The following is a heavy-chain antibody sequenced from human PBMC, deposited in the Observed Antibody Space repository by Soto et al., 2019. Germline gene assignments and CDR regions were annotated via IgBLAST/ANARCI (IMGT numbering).Heavy chain of an antibody. V-gene: IGHV5-51*01. CDR2: IYPGGSRT. CDR3: TRDLDYGGNSNSIDI. D-gene: IGHD4-17*01. CDR1: GHSFTTYW. J-gene: IGHJ3*02. Sequence: GESLRISCEDSGHSFTTYWIAWVRQMPGKGLEWMGIIYPGGSRTTYSPSFQGQVIISADKSINTAYLQWSSLKASDTAMYYCTRDLDYGGNSNSIDIWGQGKMVTVSS.